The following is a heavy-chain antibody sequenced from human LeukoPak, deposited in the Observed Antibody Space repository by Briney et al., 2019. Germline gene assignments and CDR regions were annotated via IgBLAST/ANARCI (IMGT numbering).Heavy chain of an antibody. CDR3: ARRDYYGSFDP. CDR2: INHSGST. J-gene: IGHJ5*02. D-gene: IGHD3-10*01. CDR1: GGSISSSSYY. V-gene: IGHV4-39*07. Sequence: SETLSLTCTVSGGSISSSSYYWSWIRQPPGKGLEWIGEINHSGSTNYNPSLKSRVTISVDTSKNQFSLKLSSVTAADTAVYYCARRDYYGSFDPWGQGTLVTVSS.